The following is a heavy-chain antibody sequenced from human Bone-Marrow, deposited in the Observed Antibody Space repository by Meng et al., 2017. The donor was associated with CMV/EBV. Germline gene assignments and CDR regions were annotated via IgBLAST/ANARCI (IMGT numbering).Heavy chain of an antibody. CDR2: IYYSGST. Sequence: SETLSLTCTVSGGSISSSSYYWGWIRQPPGKGLEWIGSIYYSGSTCYNPSLKSRVTISVDTSKNQFSLKLSSVTAADTAVYYCARHIDSGSYSGFDYWGQGTLVIVSS. CDR1: GGSISSSSYY. D-gene: IGHD3-10*01. V-gene: IGHV4-39*01. CDR3: ARHIDSGSYSGFDY. J-gene: IGHJ4*02.